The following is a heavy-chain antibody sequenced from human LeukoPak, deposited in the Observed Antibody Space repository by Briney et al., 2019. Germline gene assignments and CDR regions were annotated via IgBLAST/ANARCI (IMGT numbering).Heavy chain of an antibody. J-gene: IGHJ5*02. D-gene: IGHD3-22*01. V-gene: IGHV1-46*01. Sequence: ASVKVSCKASGYTFTSYYMHWVRQAPGQGLEWMGIINPSGGSTSYAQKFQGRVTMTRDMSTSTVYMELSSLRSEDTAVYYCARDSSGYRSWFDPWGQGTLVTVSS. CDR2: INPSGGST. CDR1: GYTFTSYY. CDR3: ARDSSGYRSWFDP.